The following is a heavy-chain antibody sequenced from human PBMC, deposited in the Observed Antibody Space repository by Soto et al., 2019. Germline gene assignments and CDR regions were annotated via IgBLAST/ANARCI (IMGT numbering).Heavy chain of an antibody. Sequence: SETLSLTCIVSGGSISSYYWTWTRQPPGKGLEWIGCVYNGATTSYNPSLKSRVTISVDTSKNQFSLKPTSVTAADTAMYYCARDDSERPATYWGQGTLVTVSS. V-gene: IGHV4-59*01. J-gene: IGHJ4*02. CDR2: VYNGATT. CDR1: GGSISSYY. D-gene: IGHD3-10*01. CDR3: ARDDSERPATY.